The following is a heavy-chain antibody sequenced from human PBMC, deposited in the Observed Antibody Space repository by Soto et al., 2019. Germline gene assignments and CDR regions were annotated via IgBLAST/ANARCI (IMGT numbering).Heavy chain of an antibody. CDR3: VGEPRLLIWFGEPQD. J-gene: IGHJ4*02. D-gene: IGHD3-10*01. CDR2: VYYNGTT. CDR1: GGSIGSPNFY. V-gene: IGHV4-31*03. Sequence: SETLSLTCRVSGGSIGSPNFYWSWIRQHPGKGLEWLGYVYYNGTTYYTPSLKSRVSISVDTSKNQFSLKLSSVSAADTAVYFCVGEPRLLIWFGEPQDWGRGPLVPVSS.